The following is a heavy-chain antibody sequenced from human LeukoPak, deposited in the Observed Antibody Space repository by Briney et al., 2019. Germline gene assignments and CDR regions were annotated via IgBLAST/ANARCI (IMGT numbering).Heavy chain of an antibody. J-gene: IGHJ4*02. CDR1: GFTFSNAW. Sequence: PGGSLRLSCAASGFTFSNAWMSWVRQAPGKGLEWVGRIKSKTDGETTDYAAPVKGRFTISRDDSKNTLYLQMNSLKTEDTAVYYCTTDVINFDYWGQGTLVTVSS. CDR2: IKSKTDGETT. D-gene: IGHD3-10*01. V-gene: IGHV3-15*01. CDR3: TTDVINFDY.